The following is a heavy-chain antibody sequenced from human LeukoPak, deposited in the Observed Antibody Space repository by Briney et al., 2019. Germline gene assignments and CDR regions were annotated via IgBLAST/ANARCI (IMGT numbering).Heavy chain of an antibody. J-gene: IGHJ4*02. V-gene: IGHV3-21*05. CDR3: ARDTFEPLVIDF. CDR2: VNAESTDI. CDR1: GSRLRRYA. Sequence: RGSLRLSCAPSGSRLRRYAMKWVRPAPGKGLEWVAYVNAESTDILYADSVRGRFTISRDNAKNSLYLQMNSLRAEDRGVYYCARDTFEPLVIDFWGQGTLVTVSS. D-gene: IGHD6-13*01.